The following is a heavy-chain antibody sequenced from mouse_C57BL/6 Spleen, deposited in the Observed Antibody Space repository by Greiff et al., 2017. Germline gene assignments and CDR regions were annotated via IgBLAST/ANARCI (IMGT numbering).Heavy chain of an antibody. CDR1: GFSLTSYG. CDR3: AKNSPSYYYGSSYWYFDV. D-gene: IGHD1-1*01. V-gene: IGHV2-5*01. Sequence: VQLQQSGPGLVQPSQSLSITCTVSGFSLTSYGVHWVRQSPGKGLEWLGVIWRGGSTDYNAAFMSRLSITKDNSKSQVFFKMNSLQADDTAIYYCAKNSPSYYYGSSYWYFDVWGTGTTVTVSS. J-gene: IGHJ1*03. CDR2: IWRGGST.